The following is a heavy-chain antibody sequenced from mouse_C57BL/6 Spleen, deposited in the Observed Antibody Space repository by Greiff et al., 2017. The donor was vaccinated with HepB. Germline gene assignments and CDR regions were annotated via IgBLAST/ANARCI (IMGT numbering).Heavy chain of an antibody. CDR2: IYPGSGST. CDR1: GYTFTSYW. Sequence: VQLQQPGAELVKPGASVKMSCKASGYTFTSYWITWVKQRPGQGLEWIGDIYPGSGSTNYNEKFKSKATLTVDTSSSTAYMQLSSLTSEDSAVYYCARSPITTVVAPYYFDYWGQGTTLTVSS. CDR3: ARSPITTVVAPYYFDY. D-gene: IGHD1-1*01. V-gene: IGHV1-55*01. J-gene: IGHJ2*01.